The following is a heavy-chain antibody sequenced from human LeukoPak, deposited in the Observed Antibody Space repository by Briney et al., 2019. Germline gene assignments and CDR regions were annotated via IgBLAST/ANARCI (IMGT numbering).Heavy chain of an antibody. J-gene: IGHJ5*02. D-gene: IGHD2-15*01. CDR3: ARSCSGGSCYEWFDP. V-gene: IGHV1-69*04. CDR1: GGTFTSYA. CDR2: IIPILGIA. Sequence: SVKVSCKASGGTFTSYAISWVRQAPGQGLEWMGRIIPILGIANYAQKFQGRVTITADKSTSTAYMELSSLRSEDTAVYYCARSCSGGSCYEWFDPWGQGTLVTVSS.